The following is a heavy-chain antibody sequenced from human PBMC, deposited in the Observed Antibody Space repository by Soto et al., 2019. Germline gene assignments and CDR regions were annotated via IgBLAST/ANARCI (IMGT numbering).Heavy chain of an antibody. CDR2: IWYDGSNK. D-gene: IGHD3-10*01. Sequence: QVQLVESGGGVVQPGRSLRLSCAASGFTFSSYGMHWVRQAPGKGLEWVAVIWYDGSNKYYADSVKGRFTISRDNSKNTLYLQMNSLRAEDTAVYYCARGVAMVRGVIYNWFDPWGQGTLVTVSS. CDR3: ARGVAMVRGVIYNWFDP. J-gene: IGHJ5*02. CDR1: GFTFSSYG. V-gene: IGHV3-33*01.